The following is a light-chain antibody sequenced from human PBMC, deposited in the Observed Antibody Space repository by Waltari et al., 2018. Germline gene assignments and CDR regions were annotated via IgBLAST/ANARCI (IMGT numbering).Light chain of an antibody. Sequence: SYEMTQPPSVSVSPGQTATLTCSGSQLGSKFVSWYQHKPGQSPLLLIYQDTTRPSGIPKRVACSKSANTAALTSSGTQAMDDADYYCQAVGSNRGVFGGGTKLTFL. V-gene: IGLV3-1*01. CDR2: QDT. J-gene: IGLJ3*02. CDR3: QAVGSNRGV. CDR1: QLGSKF.